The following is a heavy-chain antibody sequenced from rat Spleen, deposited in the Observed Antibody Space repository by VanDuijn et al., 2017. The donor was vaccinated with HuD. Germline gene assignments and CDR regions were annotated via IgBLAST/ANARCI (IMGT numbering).Heavy chain of an antibody. D-gene: IGHD1-11*01. J-gene: IGHJ4*01. Sequence: EVQLVESGGGLVQPGRSLKLPCAASGFTFSNYDMIWVRQAPTKGLEWVAYISTGGDNTYYRDSVKGRFTISRDNAKNTLYLQMDSLRSEDTATYYCARHYGGYSEYVMDAWGQGASVTVSS. CDR3: ARHYGGYSEYVMDA. CDR2: ISTGGDNT. CDR1: GFTFSNYD. V-gene: IGHV5S13*01.